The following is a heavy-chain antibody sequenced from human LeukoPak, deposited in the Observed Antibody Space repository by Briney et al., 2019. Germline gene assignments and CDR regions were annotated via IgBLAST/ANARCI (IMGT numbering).Heavy chain of an antibody. CDR1: GFTFSSYW. J-gene: IGHJ4*02. Sequence: GGSLRLSCAASGFTFSSYWMSWVRQAPGKGLEWVANIKHDGSEKYYVDSVRGRFTISRDNTKNSLYLQMSSLRAEDTAVYYCATDRGWRTSGYYLYYFEYWGQGTLVTFSS. CDR3: ATDRGWRTSGYYLYYFEY. CDR2: IKHDGSEK. D-gene: IGHD3-3*01. V-gene: IGHV3-7*01.